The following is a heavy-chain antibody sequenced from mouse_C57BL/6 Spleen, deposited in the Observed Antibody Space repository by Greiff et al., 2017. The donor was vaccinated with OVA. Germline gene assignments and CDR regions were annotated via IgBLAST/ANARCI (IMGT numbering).Heavy chain of an antibody. D-gene: IGHD3-1*01. CDR2: INPSNGGT. J-gene: IGHJ3*01. CDR3: ARSGVAY. V-gene: IGHV1-26*01. Sequence: VQLQQSGPELVKPGASVKISCKASGYTFTDYYMNWVKQSHGKSLEWIGDINPSNGGTNYNEKFKSKATLTVDKSSSTAYMQLSSLTSEDSAVYYCARSGVAYWGQGTLVTVSA. CDR1: GYTFTDYY.